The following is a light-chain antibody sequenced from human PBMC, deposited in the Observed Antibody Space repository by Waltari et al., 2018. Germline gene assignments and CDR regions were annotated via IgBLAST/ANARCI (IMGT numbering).Light chain of an antibody. J-gene: IGLJ3*02. CDR1: SSDVGGYNY. V-gene: IGLV2-11*01. CDR3: GSYAGSITFWV. CDR2: DVT. Sequence: QSALTQPRSVSGSPGQSVTISCTGTSSDVGGYNYVSWYQHHPGKAPKLIIYDVTKRPSGVPDRFSASKSDNTAALTISGLQAEDEADYYCGSYAGSITFWVFGGGTKLTVL.